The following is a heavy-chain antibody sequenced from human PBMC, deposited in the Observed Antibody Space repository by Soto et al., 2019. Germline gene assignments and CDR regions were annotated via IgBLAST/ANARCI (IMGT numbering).Heavy chain of an antibody. V-gene: IGHV3-43*01. D-gene: IGHD4-4*01. CDR1: GFTFDDYS. CDR3: GRDGAITDYTYLDH. J-gene: IGHJ4*02. Sequence: PGGSLRLSCAASGFTFDDYSMHWVRQAPGKGLEWVSLISWDGRSTYYADSVRGRFTISRDNSKNSLYLQMNSLTTEDTAFYYCGRDGAITDYTYLDHWGQGALVTVSS. CDR2: ISWDGRST.